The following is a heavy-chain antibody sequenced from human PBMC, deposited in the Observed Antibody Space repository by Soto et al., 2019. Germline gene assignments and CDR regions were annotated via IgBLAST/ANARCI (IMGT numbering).Heavy chain of an antibody. D-gene: IGHD3-22*01. CDR2: ISYDGSNK. CDR1: GFTFSSYA. CDR3: ARGVVVITIAEYFQH. Sequence: PGGSLRLSCAASGFTFSSYAMHWVRQAPGKGLEWVAVISYDGSNKYYADSVKGRFTISRDNPKNTLYLQMNSLRAEDTAVYYCARGVVVITIAEYFQHWGQGTLVTVSS. V-gene: IGHV3-30-3*01. J-gene: IGHJ1*01.